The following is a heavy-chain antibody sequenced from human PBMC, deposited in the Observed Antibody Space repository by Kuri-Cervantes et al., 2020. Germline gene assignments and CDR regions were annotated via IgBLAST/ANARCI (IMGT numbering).Heavy chain of an antibody. V-gene: IGHV3-73*01. J-gene: IGHJ6*03. CDR1: GFTFSSYA. Sequence: GESLKISCAASGFTFSSYAMYWVRQASGKGLEWVGRIRSKANSYATAYAASVKGRFTISRDDSKNTAYLQMNSLKTEDTAVYYCTYTYMDVWGKGTTVTVSS. D-gene: IGHD2-2*02. CDR3: TYTYMDV. CDR2: IRSKANSYAT.